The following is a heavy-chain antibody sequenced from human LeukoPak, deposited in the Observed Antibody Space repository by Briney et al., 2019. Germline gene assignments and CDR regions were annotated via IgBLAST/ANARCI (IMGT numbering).Heavy chain of an antibody. CDR3: ARGGYSYTWPPSYYYGMDV. CDR2: IKEDGSEK. CDR1: GFTFRSYW. Sequence: GGSLRLSCAASGFTFRSYWMSWVRQAPGKGLEWVANIKEDGSEKYYVDSVKGRFTISRDNAKNSLYLQMNSLRADDTAVYYCARGGYSYTWPPSYYYGMDVWGQGTTVTVS. J-gene: IGHJ6*02. V-gene: IGHV3-7*05. D-gene: IGHD5-18*01.